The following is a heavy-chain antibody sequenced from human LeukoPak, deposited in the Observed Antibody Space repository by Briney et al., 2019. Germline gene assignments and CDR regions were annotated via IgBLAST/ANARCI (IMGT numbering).Heavy chain of an antibody. D-gene: IGHD6-13*01. Sequence: SETLSLTCAVYGGSFSGYYWSWIRQPPGKGLEWIGEINHSGSTNYNPSLKGRVTISVDTSKNQFSLKLSSVTAADTAVYYCARAPHMTAAGTRYFDYWGQGTLVTVSS. V-gene: IGHV4-34*01. CDR3: ARAPHMTAAGTRYFDY. CDR1: GGSFSGYY. J-gene: IGHJ4*02. CDR2: INHSGST.